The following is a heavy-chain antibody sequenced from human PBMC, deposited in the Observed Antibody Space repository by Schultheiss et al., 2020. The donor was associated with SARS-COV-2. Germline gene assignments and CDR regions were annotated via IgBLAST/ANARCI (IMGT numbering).Heavy chain of an antibody. Sequence: ASVKVSCKASGYTFTSYGISWVRQAPGQGLEWMGWISAYNGDTNFVQKFRGRVTMTTDTSTSTAYMELRSLRSDDTAVYYCAREGGDTYYYDSSGYQGPDAFDIWGQGTMVTVSS. CDR3: AREGGDTYYYDSSGYQGPDAFDI. CDR1: GYTFTSYG. V-gene: IGHV1-18*01. J-gene: IGHJ3*02. CDR2: ISAYNGDT. D-gene: IGHD3-22*01.